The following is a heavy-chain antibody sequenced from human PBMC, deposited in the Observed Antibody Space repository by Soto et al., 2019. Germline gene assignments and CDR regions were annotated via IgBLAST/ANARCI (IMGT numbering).Heavy chain of an antibody. V-gene: IGHV3-43*01. CDR2: ISWDGGST. CDR3: ATLMVWGVADY. Sequence: EVQLVESGGVVVQPGGSLRLSCAASGFTFDDYTMHWVRQAPGKGLEWVSLISWDGGSTYYADSVKGRFTISRDISKNSLYLQMNSLRTEDTALYYCATLMVWGVADYWGQGTLVTVSS. D-gene: IGHD3-10*01. CDR1: GFTFDDYT. J-gene: IGHJ4*02.